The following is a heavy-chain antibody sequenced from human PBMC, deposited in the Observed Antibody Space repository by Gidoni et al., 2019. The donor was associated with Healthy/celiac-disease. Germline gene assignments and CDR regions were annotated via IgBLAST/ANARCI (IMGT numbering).Heavy chain of an antibody. J-gene: IGHJ4*02. CDR3: AKDSMAAAGVLDY. CDR2: ISYDGSNK. V-gene: IGHV3-30*18. Sequence: QVQLVASGGGVVQPGRSLRLSWAASGFTFSSYGMHWVRQAPGKGLEWVAVISYDGSNKYYADSVKGRFTISRDNSKNTLYLQMNSLRAEDTAVYYCAKDSMAAAGVLDYWGQGTLVTVSS. D-gene: IGHD6-13*01. CDR1: GFTFSSYG.